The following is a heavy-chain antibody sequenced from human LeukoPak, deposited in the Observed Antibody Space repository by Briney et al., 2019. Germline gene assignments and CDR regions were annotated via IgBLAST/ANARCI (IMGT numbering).Heavy chain of an antibody. V-gene: IGHV3-23*01. J-gene: IGHJ4*02. D-gene: IGHD4-17*01. CDR3: AKGPPTVIHYFDY. CDR1: GFTFSSYV. Sequence: GGSLRLSCAASGFTFSSYVMSWVRQAPGKGLEWVSVISGSGGGMFYADSVKGRFTISRDNSKNTLYLQMNSLRAEDTAVYYCAKGPPTVIHYFDYWGQGTLVTVSS. CDR2: ISGSGGGM.